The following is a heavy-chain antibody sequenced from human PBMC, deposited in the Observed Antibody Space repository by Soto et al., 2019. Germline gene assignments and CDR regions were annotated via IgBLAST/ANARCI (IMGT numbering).Heavy chain of an antibody. CDR1: GYTFNNYG. D-gene: IGHD3-10*01. Sequence: QVQLVQSGAEVKKPGASVKVSCKTSGYTFNNYGISWVRQAPGQGLEWMGWISDYNGNTNYAQKFQCRVTMTTDTSMKTVYMVLTSLRSGDTAVYYCARDGYYDSGSYGMNVWGRGTTVTVSS. CDR3: ARDGYYDSGSYGMNV. CDR2: ISDYNGNT. J-gene: IGHJ6*02. V-gene: IGHV1-18*01.